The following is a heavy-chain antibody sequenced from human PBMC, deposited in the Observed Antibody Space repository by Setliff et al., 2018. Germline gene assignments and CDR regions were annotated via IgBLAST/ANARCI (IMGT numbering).Heavy chain of an antibody. CDR2: IYYTGST. Sequence: PSETLSLTCAVYGGSFSGYYWSWIRQPPGKGLEYIGNIYYTGSTHHNPSLESRVATSVDTSKNQFSLKLSSVTAADTAVYYCARIVRWELVATSTFFYYYMDVWGKGTTVTVSS. V-gene: IGHV4-34*01. CDR3: ARIVRWELVATSTFFYYYMDV. D-gene: IGHD1-26*01. J-gene: IGHJ6*03. CDR1: GGSFSGYY.